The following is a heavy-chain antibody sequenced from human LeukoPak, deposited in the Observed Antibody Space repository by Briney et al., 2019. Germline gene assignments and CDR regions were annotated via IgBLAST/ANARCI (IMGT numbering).Heavy chain of an antibody. CDR3: ARDRDGYNFGVDAFDI. J-gene: IGHJ3*02. D-gene: IGHD5-24*01. V-gene: IGHV3-23*01. CDR1: GFTFSSYA. Sequence: GGSLRLSCAASGFTFSSYAMSWVRQAPGKGLEWVSAISGSGGSTYYADSVKGRFTISRDNSKNTLYLQMNSLRAEDTAVYYCARDRDGYNFGVDAFDIWGQGTMVTVSS. CDR2: ISGSGGST.